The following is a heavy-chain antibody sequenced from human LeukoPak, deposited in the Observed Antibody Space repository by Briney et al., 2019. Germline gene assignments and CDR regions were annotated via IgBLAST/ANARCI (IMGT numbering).Heavy chain of an antibody. V-gene: IGHV1-2*02. CDR2: INPNSGGT. CDR3: ATRRHCSSTSCYQDY. J-gene: IGHJ4*02. D-gene: IGHD2-2*01. CDR1: GYTFTGYY. Sequence: ASVKVSCKASGYTFTGYYMHWVRQVPGQGLEWMGWINPNSGGTNYAQKFQGRVTMTEDTSTDTAYMELSSLRSEDTAVYYCATRRHCSSTSCYQDYWGQGTLVTVSS.